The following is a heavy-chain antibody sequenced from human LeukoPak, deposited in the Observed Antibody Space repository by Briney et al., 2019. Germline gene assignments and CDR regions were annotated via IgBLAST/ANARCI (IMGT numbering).Heavy chain of an antibody. J-gene: IGHJ4*02. Sequence: SETLSLTCSVSGGSISSYSWNWIRQSPGKGLEWVGYISHSGTTSYNSYLRSRVTISVDTSKNQLSLKLTSVTAADTAVYYCARWDDSAWAFGNWGPGTLVTVSS. D-gene: IGHD6-19*01. V-gene: IGHV4-59*08. CDR3: ARWDDSAWAFGN. CDR2: ISHSGTT. CDR1: GGSISSYS.